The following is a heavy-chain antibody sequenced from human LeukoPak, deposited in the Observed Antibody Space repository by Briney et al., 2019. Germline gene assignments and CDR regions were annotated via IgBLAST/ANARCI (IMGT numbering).Heavy chain of an antibody. CDR3: ARDTSIVGVTGAGFDY. CDR1: GFTFSNYE. CDR2: IRDSGDTT. V-gene: IGHV3-48*03. J-gene: IGHJ4*02. D-gene: IGHD1-26*01. Sequence: PGGSLRLSCGASGFTFSNYEMNWVRQAPGKWLEWVANIRDSGDTTYYADSVKGRSTISRDNAKKSLFLQMDSLRGEDTAVYYCARDTSIVGVTGAGFDYWGQGTLVTVSS.